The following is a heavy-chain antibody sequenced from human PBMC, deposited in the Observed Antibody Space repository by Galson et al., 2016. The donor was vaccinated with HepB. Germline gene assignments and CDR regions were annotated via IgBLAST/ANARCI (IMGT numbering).Heavy chain of an antibody. V-gene: IGHV3-23*01. D-gene: IGHD4/OR15-4a*01. CDR1: GFTFDSFA. CDR3: AKEGPMVASDPRDHCFYQYMDV. J-gene: IGHJ6*03. Sequence: SLRLSCAASGFTFDSFAMTWVRQAPGTGLEWVSSISATGGHTDYADAAKGRFIISRNNAKNTVSLQMNSLGVEDTAIYFCAKEGPMVASDPRDHCFYQYMDVWGKGTTVTVSS. CDR2: ISATGGHT.